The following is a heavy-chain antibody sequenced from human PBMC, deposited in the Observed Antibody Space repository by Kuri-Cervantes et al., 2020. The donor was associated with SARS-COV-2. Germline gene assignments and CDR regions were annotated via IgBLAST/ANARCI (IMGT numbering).Heavy chain of an antibody. J-gene: IGHJ6*02. D-gene: IGHD3-22*01. V-gene: IGHV1-2*02. Sequence: ASVKASCKASGYTFTGYYMHWVRQAPGQGLEWMGWINPNSGGTNYAQKFQGRVTMTRDTSISTAYMELSRLRSDDTAVYYCARDRRSIYYDSSGYYIDYYYYGMDVWGQGTTVTVSS. CDR1: GYTFTGYY. CDR2: INPNSGGT. CDR3: ARDRRSIYYDSSGYYIDYYYYGMDV.